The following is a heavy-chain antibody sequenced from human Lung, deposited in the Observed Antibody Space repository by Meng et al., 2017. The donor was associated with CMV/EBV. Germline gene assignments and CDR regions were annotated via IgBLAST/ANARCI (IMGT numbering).Heavy chain of an antibody. CDR2: IYYSGGT. CDR3: ARAPGLRGYLDV. CDR1: GCPISSYY. D-gene: IGHD3-22*01. J-gene: IGHJ6*02. V-gene: IGHV4-59*01. Sequence: ETLSLXSTVTGCPISSYYWSWIRQPPGKGLEWIGYIYYSGGTNYNPSLKSRVTISVDTSTNQLSLKQSSVTAADTAGYYCARAPGLRGYLDVWGQGATVTVSS.